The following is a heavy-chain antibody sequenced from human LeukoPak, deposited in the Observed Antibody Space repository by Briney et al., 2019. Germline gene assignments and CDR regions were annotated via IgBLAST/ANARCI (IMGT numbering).Heavy chain of an antibody. D-gene: IGHD6-13*01. CDR1: GGSISSYY. Sequence: SETLSLTCTVSGGSISSYYWSWIRQPPGKGLERIGYIYYSGSTNYNPSLKSRVTISVDTSKNQFSLKLSSVTAADTAVYYCAREVAAAGFDYWGQGTLVTVSS. J-gene: IGHJ4*02. CDR3: AREVAAAGFDY. V-gene: IGHV4-59*01. CDR2: IYYSGST.